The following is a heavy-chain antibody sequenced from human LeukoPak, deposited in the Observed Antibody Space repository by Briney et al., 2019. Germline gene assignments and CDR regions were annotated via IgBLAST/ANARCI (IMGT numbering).Heavy chain of an antibody. CDR2: IYSGGST. D-gene: IGHD2-2*01. V-gene: IGHV3-53*01. CDR3: ARDLLGDLGYCSSTSCPTGYYGMDV. Sequence: PGGSLRLSCAASGFTFSTYAMTWVRQAPGKGLEWVSAIYSGGSTYYADSVKGRFTISRDNSKNTLYLQMNSLRAEDTAVYYCARDLLGDLGYCSSTSCPTGYYGMDVWGQGTTVTVSS. J-gene: IGHJ6*02. CDR1: GFTFSTYA.